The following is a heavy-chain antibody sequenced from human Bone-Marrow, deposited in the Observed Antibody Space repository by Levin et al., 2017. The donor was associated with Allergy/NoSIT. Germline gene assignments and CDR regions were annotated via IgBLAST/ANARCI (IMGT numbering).Heavy chain of an antibody. D-gene: IGHD2-2*01. CDR3: ASHNCTSATCSALLVDS. V-gene: IGHV4-61*08. J-gene: IGHJ4*02. CDR1: GGSVSSDGHF. Sequence: SETLSLTCTVSGGSVSSDGHFWTWIRQPPGKGPEWIGYVYYSGSTNYNPSLKSRVTMSVDTSKNQFSLKLHSVTAADTDMYYCASHNCTSATCSALLVDSWGQGTLVTVSS. CDR2: VYYSGST.